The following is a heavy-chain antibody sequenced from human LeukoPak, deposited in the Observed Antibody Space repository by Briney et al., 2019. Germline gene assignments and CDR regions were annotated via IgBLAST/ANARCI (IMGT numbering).Heavy chain of an antibody. Sequence: SETLSLTCTVSGGSISSGSYYWSWIRQPAGKGLEWIGRIYTSGSTNYNPSLKSRVTISVDMSKNQFSLKLSSVTAADTAVYYCARGGDLDVWGKGTTVTVSS. J-gene: IGHJ6*04. CDR1: GGSISSGSYY. V-gene: IGHV4-61*02. CDR3: ARGGDLDV. CDR2: IYTSGST. D-gene: IGHD3-16*01.